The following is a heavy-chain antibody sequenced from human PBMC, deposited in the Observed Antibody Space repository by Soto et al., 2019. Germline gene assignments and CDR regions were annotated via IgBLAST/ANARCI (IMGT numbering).Heavy chain of an antibody. CDR2: ISSSSSYI. V-gene: IGHV3-21*01. D-gene: IGHD2-15*01. CDR3: ARVIAPNWFDP. J-gene: IGHJ5*02. Sequence: EVQLVDSGGVLVKPGGALRLSCAASGFTFSSYSMHWVRQAPGKGLEWVSSISSSSSYIYYADSVKGRFTVSRDNAKKSLYLQRNSLRAEDTAVYYCARVIAPNWFDPWGQGTLVTVSS. CDR1: GFTFSSYS.